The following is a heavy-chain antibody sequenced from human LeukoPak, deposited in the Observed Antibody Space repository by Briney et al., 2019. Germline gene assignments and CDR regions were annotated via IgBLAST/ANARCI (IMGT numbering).Heavy chain of an antibody. CDR3: ASSYYYDSSGYHY. J-gene: IGHJ4*02. D-gene: IGHD3-22*01. CDR1: GGTFSSYA. CDR2: IIPIFGTA. V-gene: IGHV1-69*05. Sequence: ASVKVSCKASGGTFSSYAISWVRQAPGQGLEWMGGIIPIFGTADYAQKFQGRVTITTDESTSTAYMELSSLRSEDTAVYYCASSYYYDSSGYHYWGQGTLVTVSS.